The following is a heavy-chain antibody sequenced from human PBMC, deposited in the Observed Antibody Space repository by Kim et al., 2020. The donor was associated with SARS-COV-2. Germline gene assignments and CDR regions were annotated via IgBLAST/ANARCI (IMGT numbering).Heavy chain of an antibody. J-gene: IGHJ4*02. CDR1: GGSISSGGYY. Sequence: SETLSLTCTVSGGSISSGGYYWSWIRQHPGKGLEWIGYIYYSGSTYYNPSLKSRVTISVDTSKNQFSLKLSSVTAADTAVYYCARDHGSSDYGDAPYYFDYWGQGTLVTVSS. CDR3: ARDHGSSDYGDAPYYFDY. V-gene: IGHV4-31*03. D-gene: IGHD4-17*01. CDR2: IYYSGST.